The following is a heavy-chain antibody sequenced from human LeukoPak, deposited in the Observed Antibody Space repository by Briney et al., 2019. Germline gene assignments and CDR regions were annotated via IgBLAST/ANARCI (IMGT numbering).Heavy chain of an antibody. V-gene: IGHV3-23*01. CDR1: GFTFSNYA. CDR3: AKDLPNWNPTYYFDY. Sequence: GGSLRLSCAASGFTFSNYAMSWVRQAPGKVLEWVSAISGSGDSTYYADSVKGRFTISRDNSKNTLYLQMNSLRAEDTAVYYCAKDLPNWNPTYYFDYWGRGTLVSVSS. J-gene: IGHJ4*02. CDR2: ISGSGDST. D-gene: IGHD1-1*01.